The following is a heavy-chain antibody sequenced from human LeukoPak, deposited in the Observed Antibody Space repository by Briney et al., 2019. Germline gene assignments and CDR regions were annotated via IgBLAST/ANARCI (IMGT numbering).Heavy chain of an antibody. J-gene: IGHJ4*02. CDR2: ISSSGDTI. Sequence: PGGSLRLSCAASGFTFSNYEMNWVRQAPGKGLEWVSYISSSGDTIYYPDSVKGRFTISRDNSKNTLYLQMNSLRAEDTAVYYCARAVGPYDYWGQGTLVTVSS. D-gene: IGHD3-10*01. V-gene: IGHV3-48*03. CDR3: ARAVGPYDY. CDR1: GFTFSNYE.